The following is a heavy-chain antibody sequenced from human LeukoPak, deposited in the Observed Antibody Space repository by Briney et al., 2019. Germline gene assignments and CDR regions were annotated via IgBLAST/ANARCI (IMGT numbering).Heavy chain of an antibody. D-gene: IGHD3-9*01. V-gene: IGHV3-48*01. J-gene: IGHJ4*02. CDR3: ARAPGRILTGWKDYYFDY. CDR2: ISSSSSTI. Sequence: GGSLRLSCAASEFSVGSNYMTWVRQAPGKGLEWVSYISSSSSTIYYADSVKGRFTISRDNAKNSLYLQMNSLRAEDTAVYYCARAPGRILTGWKDYYFDYWGQGTLVTVSS. CDR1: EFSVGSNY.